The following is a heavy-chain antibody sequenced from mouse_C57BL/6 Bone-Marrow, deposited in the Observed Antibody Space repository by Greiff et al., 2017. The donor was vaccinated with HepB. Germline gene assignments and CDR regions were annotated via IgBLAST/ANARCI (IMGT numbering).Heavy chain of an antibody. D-gene: IGHD2-3*01. V-gene: IGHV1-26*01. Sequence: VQLKQSGPELVKPGASVKISCKASGYTFTDYYMNWVKQSHGKSLEWIGDINPNNGGTSYNQKFKGKATLTVDKSSSTAYMELRSLTSEDSAVYYCARGLYGFAYWGQGTLVTVSA. CDR2: INPNNGGT. CDR1: GYTFTDYY. CDR3: ARGLYGFAY. J-gene: IGHJ3*01.